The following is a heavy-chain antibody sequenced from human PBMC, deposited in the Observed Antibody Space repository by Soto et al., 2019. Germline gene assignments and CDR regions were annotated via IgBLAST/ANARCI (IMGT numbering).Heavy chain of an antibody. D-gene: IGHD3-10*01. J-gene: IGHJ6*02. Sequence: QVQLVQSGAEVKKPGASVKVSCKASGYTFTSYGISWVRQAPGQGLEWMGWISAYNGNTNYAQELQGRVTMTTDTSTSTAYKELRRLRSDDTAVYSCARDRGAAGMDVWGQGTTVTVSS. CDR2: ISAYNGNT. V-gene: IGHV1-18*01. CDR3: ARDRGAAGMDV. CDR1: GYTFTSYG.